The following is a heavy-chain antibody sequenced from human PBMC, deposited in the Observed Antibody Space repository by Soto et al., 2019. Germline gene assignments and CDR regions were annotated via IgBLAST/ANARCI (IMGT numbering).Heavy chain of an antibody. Sequence: EVQLVESGGGLVQPGGSLRLSCAASGFTFNNFWMYWVRQTPEKGLVWVSCINSDGTTTIYADSVKGRFTISRDNAKNTLYLQMNSLTVEDTAIYYCVRDIRWGQGTLVTVSS. V-gene: IGHV3-74*01. CDR1: GFTFNNFW. J-gene: IGHJ4*02. CDR2: INSDGTTT. CDR3: VRDIR.